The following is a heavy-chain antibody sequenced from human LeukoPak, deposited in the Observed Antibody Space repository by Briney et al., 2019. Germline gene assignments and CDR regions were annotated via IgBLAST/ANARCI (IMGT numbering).Heavy chain of an antibody. CDR1: GYTFTSYA. CDR3: AREGSHGIAAAGSPAAFDI. V-gene: IGHV1-3*03. J-gene: IGHJ3*02. D-gene: IGHD6-13*01. CDR2: INAGNGNT. Sequence: ASVKVSCKASGYTFTSYAMHWVRQAPGQRREWMGWINAGNGNTKYSQEFQGRVTITRDTSASTAYMELSSLRSEDMAVYYCAREGSHGIAAAGSPAAFDIWGQGTMVTVSS.